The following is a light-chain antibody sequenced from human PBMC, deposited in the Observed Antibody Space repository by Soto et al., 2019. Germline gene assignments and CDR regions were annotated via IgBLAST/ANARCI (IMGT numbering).Light chain of an antibody. J-gene: IGLJ2*01. V-gene: IGLV1-40*01. CDR2: GNS. CDR1: SSNIGAGYD. CDR3: QSYDSSLSGAV. Sequence: QSVLTQPPSVSGAPGQRVTISCTGSSSNIGAGYDVHWYQQLPGTAPKLLIYGNSNRPSGVPDRFSGSKSGTSASLAITGVRAEDEAGYYCQSYDSSLSGAVFGGGTKLTVL.